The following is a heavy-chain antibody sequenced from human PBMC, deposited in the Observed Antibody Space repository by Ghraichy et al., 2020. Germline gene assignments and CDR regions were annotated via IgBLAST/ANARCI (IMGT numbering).Heavy chain of an antibody. D-gene: IGHD3-9*01. CDR2: IYYSGST. CDR1: GGSISSSSYY. Sequence: SETLSLTCTVSGGSISSSSYYWGWIRQPPGKGLEWIGSIYYSGSTYYNPSLKSRVTISVDTSKNQFSLKLSSVTAADTAVYYCAIADKYYDILTGYDFDYWGQGTLVTVSS. V-gene: IGHV4-39*07. CDR3: AIADKYYDILTGYDFDY. J-gene: IGHJ4*02.